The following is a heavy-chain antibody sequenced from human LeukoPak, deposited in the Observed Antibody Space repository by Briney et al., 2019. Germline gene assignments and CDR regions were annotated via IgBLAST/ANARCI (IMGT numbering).Heavy chain of an antibody. V-gene: IGHV3-7*01. J-gene: IGHJ4*02. CDR2: IKQDGTEK. D-gene: IGHD3-3*01. CDR3: ARGDFWSGYYGDY. CDR1: GFNLSNHW. Sequence: GGSLRLSCAASGFNLSNHWMIWVRQAPGKGLECVANIKQDGTEKYYLDSVKGRFTISRDNAKNSLYLQMNSLRIEDTAVYYCARGDFWSGYYGDYWGQGTLVTVSS.